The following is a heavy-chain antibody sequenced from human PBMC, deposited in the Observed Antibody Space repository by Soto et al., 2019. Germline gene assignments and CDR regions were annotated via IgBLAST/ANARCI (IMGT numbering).Heavy chain of an antibody. Sequence: GGSLRLSWGAAGFKFSSYAGHWVRQTTGKGLEWVAVISYDGSNKYYADSVKGRFTISRDNSKNTLYLQMNSLRAEDTAVYYCARRGYSYGSYYFDYWGQGTLVTVSS. V-gene: IGHV3-30-3*01. D-gene: IGHD5-18*01. CDR2: ISYDGSNK. CDR3: ARRGYSYGSYYFDY. J-gene: IGHJ4*02. CDR1: GFKFSSYA.